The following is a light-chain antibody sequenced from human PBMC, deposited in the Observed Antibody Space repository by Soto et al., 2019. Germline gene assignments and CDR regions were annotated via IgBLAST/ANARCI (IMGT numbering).Light chain of an antibody. CDR1: QDISNY. J-gene: IGKJ4*01. CDR3: QQYDNLLALT. CDR2: DAS. V-gene: IGKV1-33*01. Sequence: DIQMTQSPSSLSASVGDRVTITCQASQDISNYLNWYPQKPGKAPKLLIYDASNLETGVPSRFSGSGSGTYFTFTISSLQPEDIATYYCQQYDNLLALTFGGGTKVEIK.